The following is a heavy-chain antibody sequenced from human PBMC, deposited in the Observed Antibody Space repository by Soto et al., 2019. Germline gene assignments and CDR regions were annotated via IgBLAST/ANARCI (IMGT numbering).Heavy chain of an antibody. Sequence: EVQLVESGGGLVQPGGSLRLSCTASGFTFSSYWMSWVRQAPGKGLEWVANIKQDGSEKYYVDSVKGRFTITRDNAKNSLCLQSNILRAEDTAVYYCARAGRSDYFTCAYWGQGTLVTVSS. CDR3: ARAGRSDYFTCAY. J-gene: IGHJ4*02. CDR2: IKQDGSEK. CDR1: GFTFSSYW. V-gene: IGHV3-7*05. D-gene: IGHD3-3*01.